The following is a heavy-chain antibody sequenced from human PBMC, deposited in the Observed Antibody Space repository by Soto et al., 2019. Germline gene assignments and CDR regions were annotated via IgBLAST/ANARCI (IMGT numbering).Heavy chain of an antibody. V-gene: IGHV3-7*03. J-gene: IGHJ4*02. CDR2: IKVDGSAK. Sequence: EVQLAESGGGLVQPGGSLSLSCAASGFTFGNYWMSWVRQAPGKEPERVANIKVDGSAKYYVDSVKGRFIISRDNAKNSLYLQMNSLRAEDTAVYYCARDRGWQTFDYWGQGTLVTVSS. D-gene: IGHD3-10*01. CDR3: ARDRGWQTFDY. CDR1: GFTFGNYW.